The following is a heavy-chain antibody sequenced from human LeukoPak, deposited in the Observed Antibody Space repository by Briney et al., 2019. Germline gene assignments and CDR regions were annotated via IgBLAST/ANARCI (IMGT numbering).Heavy chain of an antibody. CDR1: GGSFSGYY. Sequence: SETLSLTCAVYGGSFSGYYWSWIRQPPGKGLEWIGEINHSGSTNYNPSLKSRVTISVDTSKNRFSLKLSSVTAADTAVYYCARGDSSGSACYFDYWGQGTLVTVSS. CDR2: INHSGST. CDR3: ARGDSSGSACYFDY. J-gene: IGHJ4*02. D-gene: IGHD3-22*01. V-gene: IGHV4-34*01.